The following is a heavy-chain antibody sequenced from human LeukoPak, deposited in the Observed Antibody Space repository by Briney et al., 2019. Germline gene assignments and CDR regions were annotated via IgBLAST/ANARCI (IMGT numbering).Heavy chain of an antibody. CDR2: ITASGGGT. V-gene: IGHV1-69*10. D-gene: IGHD4-17*01. Sequence: GASVKVSCKASGYTFTSYGISWVRQAPGQGLEWMGVITASGGGTTYAQKFQGRITITADKSTSTAYMELSSLRSEDTAVYYCARGDPEGDYGPYYYYYYGMDVWGQGTTVTVSS. CDR3: ARGDPEGDYGPYYYYYYGMDV. J-gene: IGHJ6*02. CDR1: GYTFTSYG.